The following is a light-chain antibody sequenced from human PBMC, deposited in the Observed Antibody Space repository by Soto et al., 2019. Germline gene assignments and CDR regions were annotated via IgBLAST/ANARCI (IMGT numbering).Light chain of an antibody. CDR3: QQYNDWPLT. J-gene: IGKJ1*01. CDR2: GAS. CDR1: QSTNNY. V-gene: IGKV3-15*01. Sequence: EIVMTQSPATLSVSPGERATLSCRASQSTNNYLAWHQQKPGQAPRLLIDGASTRATGIPARFSGTGSGTEFTLTISSLQSEDFALYYCQQYNDWPLTFGQGTKVDI.